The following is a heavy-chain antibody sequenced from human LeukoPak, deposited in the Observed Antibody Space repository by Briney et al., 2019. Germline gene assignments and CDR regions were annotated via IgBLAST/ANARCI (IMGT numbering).Heavy chain of an antibody. V-gene: IGHV4-4*09. CDR2: ILTSGTT. J-gene: IGHJ4*02. CDR3: ARVRVSGTYLYYFDF. D-gene: IGHD3-10*01. Sequence: SETLSLTCNVSGGSISNDHWSWILQPPGKELEWIGYILTSGTTNYNPSLKSRVAILVDTSKNQVSLKLSSVTAADTAIYFCARVRVSGTYLYYFDFWGQGILVTVSP. CDR1: GGSISNDH.